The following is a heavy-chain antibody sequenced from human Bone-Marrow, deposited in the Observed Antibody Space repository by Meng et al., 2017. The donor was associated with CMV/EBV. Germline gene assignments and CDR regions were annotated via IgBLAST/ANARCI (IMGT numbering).Heavy chain of an antibody. CDR1: GYTFTGYY. V-gene: IGHV1-2*02. CDR2: INPNSGGT. J-gene: IGHJ5*02. Sequence: ASLKVSCKASGYTFTGYYMHWVRQAPGQGLEWMGWINPNSGGTNYAQKFQGRVTMTRDTSISTAYMELSRLRSDDTAVYYCARDLTYDSWSGYSDPWGQGTLVTVSS. CDR3: ARDLTYDSWSGYSDP. D-gene: IGHD3-3*01.